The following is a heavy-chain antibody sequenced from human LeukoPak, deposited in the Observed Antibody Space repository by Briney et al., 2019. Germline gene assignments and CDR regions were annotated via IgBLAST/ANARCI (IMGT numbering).Heavy chain of an antibody. CDR2: ISYDGSNK. Sequence: PGGSLRLSCAASGFTFSSYAMHWVRQAPGKGLEWVAVISYDGSNKYYADSVKGRFTISRDNSKNTLYLQMNSLRAEDTAVYYCASADSSGYYDRMGYFDYWGQGTLVTVSS. J-gene: IGHJ4*02. CDR3: ASADSSGYYDRMGYFDY. V-gene: IGHV3-30-3*01. CDR1: GFTFSSYA. D-gene: IGHD3-22*01.